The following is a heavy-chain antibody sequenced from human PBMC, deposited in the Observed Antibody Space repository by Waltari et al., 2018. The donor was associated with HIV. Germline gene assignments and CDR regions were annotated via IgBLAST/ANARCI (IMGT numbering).Heavy chain of an antibody. J-gene: IGHJ5*01. CDR3: ARRPHSTTWQRAGVYNWFDS. V-gene: IGHV5-51*01. Sequence: EVLLVQSGAEVKKPGESLKISCKGSGYRFTDYWIGWVRQMPGKGLEWMGISYPADSDISYSPSFQGQVTISADRSTNIAYLQWSSLKASDTAMYYCARRPHSTTWQRAGVYNWFDSWGQGTPVTVSS. CDR1: GYRFTDYW. D-gene: IGHD6-13*01. CDR2: SYPADSDI.